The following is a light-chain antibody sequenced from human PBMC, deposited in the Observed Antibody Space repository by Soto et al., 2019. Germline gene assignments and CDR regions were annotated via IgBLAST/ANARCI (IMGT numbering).Light chain of an antibody. CDR3: QQRSNWPPIN. J-gene: IGKJ5*01. CDR2: DAS. CDR1: ESVTNY. V-gene: IGKV3-11*01. Sequence: EIVFTQSPATLSLSLVERVTLSFRASESVTNYLAWYQQKPGQAPRLLIHDASNRATGIPARFSGSGSGTDFTLTIRSLELEDFAVYYCQQRSNWPPINCGQGTRREIK.